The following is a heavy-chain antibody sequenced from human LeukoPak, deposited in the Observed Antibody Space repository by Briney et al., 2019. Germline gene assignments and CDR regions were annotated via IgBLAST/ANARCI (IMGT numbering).Heavy chain of an antibody. J-gene: IGHJ4*02. D-gene: IGHD5-12*01. CDR1: ADSISSSSHH. CDR3: VRHDGRGGATMGALDS. Sequence: SETLSVTCTVSADSISSSSHHWGWIRQSPGKGLEWIGSVYYGRTTYYNPSLNSRVTISVVTSKNQFSLQLHSVTAADTAVYYCVRHDGRGGATMGALDSWGQGSLVTVSS. V-gene: IGHV4-39*01. CDR2: VYYGRTT.